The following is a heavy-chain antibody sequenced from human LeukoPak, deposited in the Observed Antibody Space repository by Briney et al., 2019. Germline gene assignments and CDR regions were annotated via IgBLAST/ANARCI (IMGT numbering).Heavy chain of an antibody. CDR3: ARDRGVTMVRGVIDSFDY. V-gene: IGHV1-3*01. CDR1: GHTFTNYA. J-gene: IGHJ4*02. Sequence: ASVKVSCKASGHTFTNYAIHWVRQAPGQRLEWMGWINAGNGNTKYSRKFQGRATITRDTSASTAYMKLSSLRSEDTAVYFCARDRGVTMVRGVIDSFDYWGQGTLVTVSS. D-gene: IGHD3-10*01. CDR2: INAGNGNT.